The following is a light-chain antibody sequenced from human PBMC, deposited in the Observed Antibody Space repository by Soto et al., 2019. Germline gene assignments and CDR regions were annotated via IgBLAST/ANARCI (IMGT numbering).Light chain of an antibody. CDR3: QQYNNWPPGP. J-gene: IGKJ1*01. CDR1: QSISSN. CDR2: GAS. Sequence: TQSPGTLSVSPGESATLTCRASQSISSNLAWYQQKPGQAPRLLMSGASSRATGIPARFCGSGSGTEFTLTIRSLQSADFAVYYCQQYNNWPPGPFGKGTKV. V-gene: IGKV3-15*01.